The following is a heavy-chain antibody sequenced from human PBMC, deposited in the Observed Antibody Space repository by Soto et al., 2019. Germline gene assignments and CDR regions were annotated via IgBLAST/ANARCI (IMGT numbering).Heavy chain of an antibody. V-gene: IGHV3-15*01. CDR2: IKSKTDGGTT. D-gene: IGHD4-17*01. Sequence: EVQLVESGGGLVKPGGSLRLSCAASGFTFSNAWMSWVRQAPGKGLEWVGRIKSKTDGGTTDYAAPVKGRFTISRDASKNTLYLQMNSLKTEDTAVYYCTTDDYGDYPVFDYWGQGTLVTVSS. CDR1: GFTFSNAW. J-gene: IGHJ4*02. CDR3: TTDDYGDYPVFDY.